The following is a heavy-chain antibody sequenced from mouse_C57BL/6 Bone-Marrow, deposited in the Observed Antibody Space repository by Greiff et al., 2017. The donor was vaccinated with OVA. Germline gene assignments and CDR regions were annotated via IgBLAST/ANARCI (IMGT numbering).Heavy chain of an antibody. CDR3: ARWRSDYCNLAYVEC. D-gene: IGHD2-1*01. J-gene: IGHJ2*01. CDR2: IYPRSGNT. CDR1: GYTFTSYG. Sequence: QVQLQQSGAELARPGASVKLSCKASGYTFTSYGIRWVKQRTGQGLEWIGVIYPRSGNTCYNEKFKCKATLTADKSSRTAYMELRSLTSADSAVYFWARWRSDYCNLAYVECWGQGTTLTVSS. V-gene: IGHV1-81*01.